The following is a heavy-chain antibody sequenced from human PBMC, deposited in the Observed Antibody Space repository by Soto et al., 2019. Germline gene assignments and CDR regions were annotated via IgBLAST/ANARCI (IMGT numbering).Heavy chain of an antibody. CDR3: AGPGIVVVPAAHEFQH. V-gene: IGHV1-69*01. CDR2: IIPIFGTA. D-gene: IGHD2-2*01. CDR1: GGTFSSYA. J-gene: IGHJ1*01. Sequence: QVQLVQSGAEVQKPGSSVKVSCKASGGTFSSYAISWVRQAPGQGLEWMGGIIPIFGTANYAQKFQGRVTITADESTSTAYMELSSLRSEDTAVYYCAGPGIVVVPAAHEFQHWGQGTLVTVSS.